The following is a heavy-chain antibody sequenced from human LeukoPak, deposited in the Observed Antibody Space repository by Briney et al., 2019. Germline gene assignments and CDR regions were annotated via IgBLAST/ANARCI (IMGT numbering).Heavy chain of an antibody. CDR1: GFTFSSYA. J-gene: IGHJ4*02. CDR2: ISGSGGST. Sequence: GGSLRLSCAASGFTFSSYAMSWVRQAPGKGLEWVSAISGSGGSTYYADSVKGRFTISRDNSKNTLSLQMNSLRTEDTAIYYCAKDFGLIEWRQLPAGFWGQGTLVTVSS. V-gene: IGHV3-23*01. D-gene: IGHD5-12*01. CDR3: AKDFGLIEWRQLPAGF.